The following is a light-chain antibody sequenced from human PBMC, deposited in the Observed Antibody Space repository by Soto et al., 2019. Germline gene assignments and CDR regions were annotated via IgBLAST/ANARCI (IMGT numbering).Light chain of an antibody. J-gene: IGKJ2*01. CDR2: AAS. CDR3: QQLSSTHFS. V-gene: IGKV1-9*01. CDR1: QGNNTY. Sequence: IQLTQFPSSLSASVGDRVTITCRASQGNNTYVAWYQQKSGKAPKLLIYAASTLQSGVPSRFSGSGSGTDFTLTITSLQPEDFATYYCQQLSSTHFSFGQGTKVDIK.